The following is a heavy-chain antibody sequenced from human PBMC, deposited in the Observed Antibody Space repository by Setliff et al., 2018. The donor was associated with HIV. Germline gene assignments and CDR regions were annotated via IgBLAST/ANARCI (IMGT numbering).Heavy chain of an antibody. D-gene: IGHD5-18*01. CDR3: ARTRYSYGYFYYMDV. CDR1: GGSIKSSSYY. V-gene: IGHV4-39*07. CDR2: ISHSGIT. Sequence: KTSETLSLTCTVSGGSIKSSSYYWGWIRQPPGKGLEWIGYISHSGITYYNPSLKSRVTISVDTSKNQLSLKLRSVTAADTAVYYCARTRYSYGYFYYMDVWGKGTTVTVSS. J-gene: IGHJ6*03.